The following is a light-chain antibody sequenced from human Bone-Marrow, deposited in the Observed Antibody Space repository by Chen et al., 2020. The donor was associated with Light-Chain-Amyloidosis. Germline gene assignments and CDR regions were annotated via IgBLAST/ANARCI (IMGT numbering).Light chain of an antibody. CDR1: SGSLAGNY. V-gene: IGLV6-57*01. CDR2: EAN. J-gene: IGLJ3*02. Sequence: FMLTQPRAVSESPGKTVTISCTRSSGSLAGNYGQWFQQRPGRSPTTVIFEANLRPSGVPDRFSGSIDTSSNSASLSISGLKPEDESYYYCQSYDTSVRVFFGGT. CDR3: QSYDTSVRV.